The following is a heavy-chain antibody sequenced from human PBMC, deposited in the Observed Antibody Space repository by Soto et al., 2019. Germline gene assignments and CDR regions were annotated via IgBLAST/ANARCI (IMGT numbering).Heavy chain of an antibody. V-gene: IGHV1-69*06. Sequence: GASVKVSCKASGGTFSSYAISWVRQAPGQGLEWMGGIIPIFGTANYAQKFQGRVTITADKSTSTAYMELSSLRSEDTAVYYCARGEADLSGSYFVSFDYYYGMDVWGQGTTVTVSS. CDR3: ARGEADLSGSYFVSFDYYYGMDV. D-gene: IGHD1-26*01. CDR1: GGTFSSYA. CDR2: IIPIFGTA. J-gene: IGHJ6*02.